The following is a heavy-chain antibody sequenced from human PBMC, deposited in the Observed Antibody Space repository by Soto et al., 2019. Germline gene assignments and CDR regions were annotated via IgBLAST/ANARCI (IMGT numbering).Heavy chain of an antibody. D-gene: IGHD5-18*01. J-gene: IGHJ4*02. V-gene: IGHV3-48*03. CDR2: ISDDGASI. Sequence: GGSLRLSCEASGFSFSSFAMNWVRQAPGRGLEWVSYISDDGASIYYADSLKGRFTISGDNAKNSLSLQMNNLRAEDTAVYYCERENSVQAWLHHFDHWGLGTLVTVSS. CDR1: GFSFSSFA. CDR3: ERENSVQAWLHHFDH.